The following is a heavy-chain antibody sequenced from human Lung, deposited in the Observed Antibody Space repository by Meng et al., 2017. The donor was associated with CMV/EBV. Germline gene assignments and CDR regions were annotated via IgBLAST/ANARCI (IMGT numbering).Heavy chain of an antibody. CDR1: GDTFTAHY. Sequence: ASVXVSSKASGDTFTAHYFHWLRQAPGQGLEWMGWINTNRGGTNYAEEFQGSVTLTRDTSINKGYMQLTRLTTDDTAVYYCAGGDIWGPDYWGQETVVTVSS. CDR2: INTNRGGT. V-gene: IGHV1-2*02. D-gene: IGHD7-27*01. CDR3: AGGDIWGPDY. J-gene: IGHJ4*02.